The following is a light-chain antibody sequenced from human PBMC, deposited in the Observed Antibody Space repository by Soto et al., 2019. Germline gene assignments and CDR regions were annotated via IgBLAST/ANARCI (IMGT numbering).Light chain of an antibody. Sequence: DIQMTQSPSSLSASVGDRVTITCRASQSISSYLNWYQQKPGKAPKLLIYAASSLQSGVPSRFSGNGTWTDFTLTISSLQPEDFATYYCQQSYSTLLYTFGQGTKLEIK. J-gene: IGKJ2*01. CDR3: QQSYSTLLYT. CDR2: AAS. CDR1: QSISSY. V-gene: IGKV1-39*01.